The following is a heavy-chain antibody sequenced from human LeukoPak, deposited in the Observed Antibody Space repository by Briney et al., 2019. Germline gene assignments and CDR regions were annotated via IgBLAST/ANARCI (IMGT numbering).Heavy chain of an antibody. CDR3: ARDSWSGYCPQY. D-gene: IGHD3-3*01. V-gene: IGHV1-18*01. CDR1: GYTFTSYG. J-gene: IGHJ4*02. Sequence: ASVKVSCKASGYTFTSYGISWVRQAPGQGLEWMGWISAYNGNTNYAQKLQGRVTMATDTSTSTAYMELRSLRSDDTAVYYCARDSWSGYCPQYWGQGTLVTVSS. CDR2: ISAYNGNT.